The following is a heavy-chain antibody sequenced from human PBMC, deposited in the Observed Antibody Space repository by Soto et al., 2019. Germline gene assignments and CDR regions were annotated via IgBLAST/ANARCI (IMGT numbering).Heavy chain of an antibody. Sequence: EASVKVSCKASGGTFSSYAISWVRQAPGQGLEWMGGIIPIFGTANYAQKFQGRVTITADESTSTAYMELSSLRSEDTAVYYCAEGSDSSGYYWIWGQGTLVTVSS. CDR2: IIPIFGTA. D-gene: IGHD3-22*01. CDR1: GGTFSSYA. V-gene: IGHV1-69*13. J-gene: IGHJ4*02. CDR3: AEGSDSSGYYWI.